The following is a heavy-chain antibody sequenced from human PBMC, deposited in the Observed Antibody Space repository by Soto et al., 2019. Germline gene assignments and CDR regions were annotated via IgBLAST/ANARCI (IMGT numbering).Heavy chain of an antibody. V-gene: IGHV4-34*01. CDR3: ARISMGYCSSTSCYGLYYYGMDV. J-gene: IGHJ6*02. D-gene: IGHD2-2*01. Sequence: PSETLSLTCAVYGGSFSGYYWSWIRQPPGKGLEWIGEINHSGSTNYNPSLKSRVTISVDTSKNQFSPKLSSVTAADTAVYYCARISMGYCSSTSCYGLYYYGMDVWGQGTTVTVSS. CDR1: GGSFSGYY. CDR2: INHSGST.